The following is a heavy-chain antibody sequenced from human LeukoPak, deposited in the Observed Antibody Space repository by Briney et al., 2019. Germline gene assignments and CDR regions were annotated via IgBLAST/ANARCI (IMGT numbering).Heavy chain of an antibody. Sequence: GASVKVSCKASGYTFTSNDINRVRHGTGQGLEWMGWMNPNSGNTGYEQKFQGRVTMTRDTSISTAYMELSSLTSEDTDMYYCARMDRGYDNIRINWFDPWGQGTLVTVSS. CDR1: GYTFTSND. CDR2: MNPNSGNT. V-gene: IGHV1-8*01. CDR3: ARMDRGYDNIRINWFDP. D-gene: IGHD5-12*01. J-gene: IGHJ5*02.